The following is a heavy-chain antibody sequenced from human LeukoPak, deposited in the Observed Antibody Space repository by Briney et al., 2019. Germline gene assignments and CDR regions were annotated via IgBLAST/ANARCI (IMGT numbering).Heavy chain of an antibody. CDR3: AKEWFTMIVVGFFQH. CDR2: IRYDGSNK. Sequence: GGSLRLSCAASGFTFSSYGMHWVRQAPGKGLEWVAVIRYDGSNKYYVDSVKGRFTISRDNSKNTLYLQMNSLRAEDTAVYYCAKEWFTMIVVGFFQHWGQGTLVTVSS. J-gene: IGHJ1*01. D-gene: IGHD3-22*01. V-gene: IGHV3-30*02. CDR1: GFTFSSYG.